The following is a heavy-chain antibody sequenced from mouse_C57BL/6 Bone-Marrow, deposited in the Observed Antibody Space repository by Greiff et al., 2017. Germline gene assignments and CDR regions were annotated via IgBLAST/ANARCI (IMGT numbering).Heavy chain of an antibody. V-gene: IGHV1-81*01. CDR2: IYPRSGNT. D-gene: IGHD1-1*01. CDR3: ARSTYYGSPSWFAD. Sequence: QVQLQQSGAELARPGASVKLSCKASGYTFTSYGISWVKQRTGQGLEWIGEIYPRSGNTYSNETFKGKDTLTADKSSSTTYMELRSLTSEDSAVYFCARSTYYGSPSWFADWGQGTLVTVSA. CDR1: GYTFTSYG. J-gene: IGHJ3*01.